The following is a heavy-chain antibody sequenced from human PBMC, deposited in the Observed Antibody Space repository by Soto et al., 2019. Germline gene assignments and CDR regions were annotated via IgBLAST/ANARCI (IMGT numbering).Heavy chain of an antibody. D-gene: IGHD3-10*01. CDR3: ARDPHYYYGSGSVYYYGMDV. CDR1: GYTFTSYY. V-gene: IGHV1-46*01. Sequence: ASVKVSCKASGYTFTSYYMHWVRQAPGQGLEWRGIINPSGGSTSYAQKFQGRVTMTRDTSTSTVYMELSSLRSEDTAVYYCARDPHYYYGSGSVYYYGMDVWGQGTTVTAP. CDR2: INPSGGST. J-gene: IGHJ6*02.